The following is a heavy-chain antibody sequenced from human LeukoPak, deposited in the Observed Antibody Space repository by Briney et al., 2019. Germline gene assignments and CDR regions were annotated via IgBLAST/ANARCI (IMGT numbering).Heavy chain of an antibody. CDR2: ISAHNGNT. CDR1: GYTFITYG. Sequence: ASVKVSCKASGYTFITYGSTWVRQAPGQGLEWMGWISAHNGNTNYAQKFQGRVTMTKDTSTSTAYMELRSLRSEDTAVYYCATEGKMVRGVYTDYWGQGTLVTVSS. D-gene: IGHD3-10*01. J-gene: IGHJ4*02. V-gene: IGHV1-18*01. CDR3: ATEGKMVRGVYTDY.